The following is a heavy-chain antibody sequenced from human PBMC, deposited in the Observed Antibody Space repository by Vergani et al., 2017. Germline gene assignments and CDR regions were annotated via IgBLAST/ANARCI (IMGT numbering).Heavy chain of an antibody. J-gene: IGHJ6*02. Sequence: QVHLVQSGAEVKKPGSSVKVSCKAPGGTFNNYAISWVRQAPGQGLEWMGGIIPLYGRTHYAQNFQGRITITADESTTTAYMELSSLRSQDTAVYYCARDPRGYGGDPEDYYYGMDVWGQGTTVTVSS. V-gene: IGHV1-69*12. D-gene: IGHD2-21*02. CDR3: ARDPRGYGGDPEDYYYGMDV. CDR1: GGTFNNYA. CDR2: IIPLYGRT.